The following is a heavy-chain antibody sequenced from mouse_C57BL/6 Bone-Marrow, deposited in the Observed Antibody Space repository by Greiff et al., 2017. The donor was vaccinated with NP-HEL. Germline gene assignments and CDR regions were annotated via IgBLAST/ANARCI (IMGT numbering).Heavy chain of an antibody. CDR3: ARGGAYWYFDV. V-gene: IGHV7-1*01. Sequence: EVKLVESGGGLVQSGRSLRLSCATSGFTFSDFYMEWVRQAPGKGLEWIAASRNKANDYTTEYSASVKGRFIVSRDTSQSILYLQMNALRAEDTAIYYCARGGAYWYFDVWGTGTTVTVSS. J-gene: IGHJ1*03. D-gene: IGHD3-1*01. CDR1: GFTFSDFY. CDR2: SRNKANDYTT.